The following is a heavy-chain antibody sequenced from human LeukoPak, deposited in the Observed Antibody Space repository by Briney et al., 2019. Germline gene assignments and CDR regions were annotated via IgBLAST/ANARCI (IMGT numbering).Heavy chain of an antibody. Sequence: SETLSLTCTVSGGSINSGSYYWGWIRQPPGKGLDWIGTISYSGRDHYNPSLKSRVTISVDTSKNQFSLKLSSVTAADTAVYYCASRYYDFWSGYLGWFDPWGQGTLVTVSS. CDR1: GGSINSGSYY. D-gene: IGHD3-3*01. CDR2: ISYSGRD. CDR3: ASRYYDFWSGYLGWFDP. V-gene: IGHV4-39*07. J-gene: IGHJ5*02.